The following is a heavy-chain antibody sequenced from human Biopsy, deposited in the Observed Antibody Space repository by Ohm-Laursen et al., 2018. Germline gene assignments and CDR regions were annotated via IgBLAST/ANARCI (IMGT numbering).Heavy chain of an antibody. V-gene: IGHV3-9*01. D-gene: IGHD3-10*02. J-gene: IGHJ6*02. CDR3: TKDLFPAGTDV. CDR2: ISWDSGRI. Sequence: SLRLSCAASGFTVNDHAMHWVRQPPGKGLEWVSGISWDSGRIGYAGSVKGRFTFPRKNAKKSLYLEMNSLKPEDTALYFFTKDLFPAGTDVWGQGTTVTVSS. CDR1: GFTVNDHA.